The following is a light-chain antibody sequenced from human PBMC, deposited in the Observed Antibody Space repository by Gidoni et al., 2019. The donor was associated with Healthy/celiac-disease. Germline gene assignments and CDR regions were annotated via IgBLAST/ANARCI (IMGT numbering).Light chain of an antibody. CDR3: SSYTSSSTEV. CDR2: DVS. Sequence: QSALTQPAPVSGSTGHSITISCTGTSSDVGGYNYVSWYQQHPGKAPKLMIYDVSNRPSGVSNRFSGSKSGNTASLTISGLQAEDEADYYCSSYTSSSTEVFGTGTKVTVL. CDR1: SSDVGGYNY. J-gene: IGLJ1*01. V-gene: IGLV2-14*03.